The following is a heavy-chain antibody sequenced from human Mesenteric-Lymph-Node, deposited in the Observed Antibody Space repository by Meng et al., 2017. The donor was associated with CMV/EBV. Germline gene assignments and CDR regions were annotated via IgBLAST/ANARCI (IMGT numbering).Heavy chain of an antibody. CDR3: GRDTRGYLDY. CDR1: GFTLADYS. V-gene: IGHV3-49*04. J-gene: IGHJ4*02. CDR2: IRSIPYGGTT. Sequence: GESLKISCTASGFTLADYSMTWVRQAPGKGLEWVGFIRSIPYGGTTEYAASVKGRFTISRDDSKSVVYLQMNSLKTEDTAVYYCGRDTRGYLDYWGQGTLVTVSS. D-gene: IGHD3-22*01.